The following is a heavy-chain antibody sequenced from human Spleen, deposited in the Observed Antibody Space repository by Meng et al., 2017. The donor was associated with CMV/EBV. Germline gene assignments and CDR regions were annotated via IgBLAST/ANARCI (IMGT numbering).Heavy chain of an antibody. Sequence: CTVSGGSISSGEYYWTWIRQAPGKGLEWIGYIYHTGRSYYNPSLKSRLTMSVDTSNNEFSLKLTSVTAADTAVYFCARGVEYATFDNWGQGTLVTVSS. V-gene: IGHV4-30-4*08. J-gene: IGHJ4*02. CDR2: IYHTGRS. CDR3: ARGVEYATFDN. CDR1: GGSISSGEYY. D-gene: IGHD2-8*02.